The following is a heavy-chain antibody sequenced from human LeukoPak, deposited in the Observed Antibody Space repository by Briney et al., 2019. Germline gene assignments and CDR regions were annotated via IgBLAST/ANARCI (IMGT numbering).Heavy chain of an antibody. D-gene: IGHD2-2*01. CDR1: RDTSRIYT. CDR2: IYPNRGET. CDR3: ARSVCSSTICYIEYYYYYYMDV. Sequence: ASVWVSCEASRDTSRIYTISGVPAAPERRGWCLWWIYPNRGETGYAQKFQGRVPMTRNTSKSTAYMELSRLRAEDTAVYYCARSVCSSTICYIEYYYYYYMDVWGKGTTVTV. J-gene: IGHJ6*03. V-gene: IGHV1-8*02.